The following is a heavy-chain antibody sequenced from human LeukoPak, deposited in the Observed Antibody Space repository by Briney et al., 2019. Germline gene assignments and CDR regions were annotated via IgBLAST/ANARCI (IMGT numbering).Heavy chain of an antibody. J-gene: IGHJ4*02. Sequence: GGSLRLSCAASGFTFSSYAMSWVRLAPGKGLEWVSAISGSGGSTYYADSVKGRFTISRDNSKNTLYLQMNSLRAEDTAVYYCAKYTIIAVAGPDFDYWGQGTLVTVSS. V-gene: IGHV3-23*01. D-gene: IGHD6-19*01. CDR3: AKYTIIAVAGPDFDY. CDR1: GFTFSSYA. CDR2: ISGSGGST.